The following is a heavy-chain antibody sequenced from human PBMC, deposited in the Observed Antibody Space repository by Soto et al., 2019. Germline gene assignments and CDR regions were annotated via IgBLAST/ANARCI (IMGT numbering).Heavy chain of an antibody. CDR3: VKAAYCSSTRCYAGDYFDY. V-gene: IGHV3-64D*06. D-gene: IGHD2-2*01. CDR1: GFTFSSYA. Sequence: GGSLRLSCSVSGFTFSSYAMYWVRQAPGKGLQYVSAISSNGVSTYYADSVKGRFTISRDNSKNTLYLQMSSLRAEDTALYFCVKAAYCSSTRCYAGDYFDYWGQGT. CDR2: ISSNGVST. J-gene: IGHJ4*02.